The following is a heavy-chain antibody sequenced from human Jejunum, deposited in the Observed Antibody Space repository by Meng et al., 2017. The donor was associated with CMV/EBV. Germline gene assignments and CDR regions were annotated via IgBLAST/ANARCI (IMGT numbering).Heavy chain of an antibody. CDR3: ASYVY. D-gene: IGHD3-16*01. CDR1: GLRFSDYY. V-gene: IGHV3-11*01. CDR2: ISPTGGTM. J-gene: IGHJ4*02. Sequence: SLKISCAASGLRFSDYYMSWIRQAPGKGLEWVSYISPTGGTMHYADSVKGRFTISRDNAKNSLYLQMNSLRAEDTAVYYCASYVYWGQGTLVTVSS.